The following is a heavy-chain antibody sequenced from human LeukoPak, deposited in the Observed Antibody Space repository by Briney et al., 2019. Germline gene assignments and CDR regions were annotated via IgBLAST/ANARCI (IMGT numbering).Heavy chain of an antibody. CDR2: INPNSGGT. J-gene: IGHJ4*02. Sequence: ASVKVSCKASGYTFTGYYMHWVRQAPGQGLEWMGWINPNSGGTNYAQKFQGRVTMTRDTSISTAYMELRSLRSDDTAVYYCARVRASVGATVYWGQGTLVTVSS. V-gene: IGHV1-2*02. CDR3: ARVRASVGATVY. CDR1: GYTFTGYY. D-gene: IGHD1-26*01.